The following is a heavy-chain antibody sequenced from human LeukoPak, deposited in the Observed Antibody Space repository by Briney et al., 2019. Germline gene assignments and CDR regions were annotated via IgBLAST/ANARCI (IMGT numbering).Heavy chain of an antibody. V-gene: IGHV1-46*01. CDR3: GRDQRALNNIWSGALFDY. CDR1: GYTFTHYY. Sequence: ASVKVSCKASGYTFTHYYMHWVRQAPGQGLELMGIIHPSDGTTTYAQKFQGRLTITRDTSTSTVYMELSTLRSEDTAVYYCGRDQRALNNIWSGALFDYWGQGSLVTVSS. D-gene: IGHD3-3*01. J-gene: IGHJ4*02. CDR2: IHPSDGTT.